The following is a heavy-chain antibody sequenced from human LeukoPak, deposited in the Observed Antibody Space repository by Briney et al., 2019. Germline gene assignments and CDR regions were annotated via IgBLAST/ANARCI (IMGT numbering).Heavy chain of an antibody. V-gene: IGHV3-30*02. CDR2: IRSDGRAT. CDR3: AKDRDGGNFYFDY. J-gene: IGHJ4*02. CDR1: GFTFRSFG. D-gene: IGHD4-23*01. Sequence: GGSLRLSCAASGFTFRSFGMHWVRQAPGKGLEWVSFIRSDGRATDYADSVKGRLTISRDNSRNTLYVQMNSLRDEDTAIYYCAKDRDGGNFYFDYWGQGILVTVSS.